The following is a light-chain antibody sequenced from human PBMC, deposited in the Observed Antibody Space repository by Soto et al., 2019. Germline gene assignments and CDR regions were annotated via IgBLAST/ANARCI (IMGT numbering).Light chain of an antibody. J-gene: IGKJ3*01. CDR1: QAVNRFS. CDR2: GAS. V-gene: IGKV3-20*01. CDR3: QQYGNSPLFT. Sequence: EIALTQSPVTLSLSPGDRATLSCRASQAVNRFSLAWYQQKVGQPPRLLIYGASTRAAGIPDRFSGSGSGADFTLTISRLEPEDFAVYYCQQYGNSPLFTFGPGTKVDIK.